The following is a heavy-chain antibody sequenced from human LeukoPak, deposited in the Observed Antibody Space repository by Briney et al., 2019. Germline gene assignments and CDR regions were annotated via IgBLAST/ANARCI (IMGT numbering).Heavy chain of an antibody. CDR3: ARNTGSFWSGYGY. D-gene: IGHD3-3*01. CDR1: GFTFSSYS. V-gene: IGHV3-48*01. CDR2: ISSSSSTI. J-gene: IGHJ4*02. Sequence: GGSLRLSCAASGFTFSSYSMNWVRQAPGKGLEWVSYISSSSSTIYYADSVKGRFTISRDNAKNSLYLQMNSLRAEDTAVYYCARNTGSFWSGYGYWGQGTLVTVSS.